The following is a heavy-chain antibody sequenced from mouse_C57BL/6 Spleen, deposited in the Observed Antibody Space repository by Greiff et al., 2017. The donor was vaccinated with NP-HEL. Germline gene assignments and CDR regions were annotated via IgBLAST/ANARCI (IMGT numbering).Heavy chain of an antibody. Sequence: VQLQESGPGLVKPSQSLFLTCSITGFPITSGYYWIWIRQSPGKPLEWMGYITHSGETFYNPSLQSPISITRETSKNQFFLQLNSVTTEDTAVYYCAQLGREWYFDVWGTGTTVTVSS. J-gene: IGHJ1*03. CDR1: GFPITSGYY. V-gene: IGHV12-3*01. CDR3: AQLGREWYFDV. D-gene: IGHD4-1*02. CDR2: ITHSGET.